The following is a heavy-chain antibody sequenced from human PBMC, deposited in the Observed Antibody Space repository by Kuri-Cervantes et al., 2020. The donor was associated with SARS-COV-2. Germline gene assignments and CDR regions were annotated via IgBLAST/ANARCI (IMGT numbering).Heavy chain of an antibody. CDR3: ARGADSSSSHYYYYYMDV. Sequence: GESLKISCAASGFTFSSYWMSWVRQAPGKGLEWVANIKQDGSEKYYVDSVKGRFTISRDNAKNSLYLQMNSLRAEDTAVYYCARGADSSSSHYYYYYMDVWGTGTTVTVSS. D-gene: IGHD6-6*01. CDR1: GFTFSSYW. CDR2: IKQDGSEK. J-gene: IGHJ6*03. V-gene: IGHV3-7*01.